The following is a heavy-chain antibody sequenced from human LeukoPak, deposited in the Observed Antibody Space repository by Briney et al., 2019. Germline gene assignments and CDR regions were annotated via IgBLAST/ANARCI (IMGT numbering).Heavy chain of an antibody. CDR2: IWYDGSNK. CDR1: GFTFSSYG. CDR3: AKGNYGGNLDY. V-gene: IGHV3-33*06. D-gene: IGHD4-23*01. Sequence: GRSLRLSCAASGFTFSSYGMHWVRQAPGKGLEWVAVIWYDGSNKYYADSVKGRFTISRDNSKNTLYLQMNSLRAEDTAVYYCAKGNYGGNLDYWGQGTLVTVSS. J-gene: IGHJ4*02.